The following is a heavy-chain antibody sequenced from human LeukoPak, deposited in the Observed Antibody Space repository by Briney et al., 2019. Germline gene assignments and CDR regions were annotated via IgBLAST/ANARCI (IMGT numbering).Heavy chain of an antibody. CDR3: ARDRSGYPPAWTFDI. V-gene: IGHV3-66*01. J-gene: IGHJ3*02. Sequence: GGSLRLSCAASGFSVSSNYMTWVRQAPGKGLEWVSVLYSGGFTYYADSVKGRFSISRDGSKNTVYLQMNSLRVEDTAVYYCARDRSGYPPAWTFDIWGQGTMVTVSS. D-gene: IGHD3-22*01. CDR2: LYSGGFT. CDR1: GFSVSSNY.